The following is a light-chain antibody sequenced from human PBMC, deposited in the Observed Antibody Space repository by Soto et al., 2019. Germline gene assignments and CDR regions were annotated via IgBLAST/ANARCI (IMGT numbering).Light chain of an antibody. CDR1: QGIRRD. Sequence: DIQMTQSPSSLSAPVGGRVTITCRASQGIRRDLGWYQQKPGKAPTRLIYAVSSLHSGVPSRFSGSGSVTEITLTISSLQPEDSATYYCLQHNSYPLTFGGGTKVEIK. V-gene: IGKV1-17*01. CDR3: LQHNSYPLT. J-gene: IGKJ4*01. CDR2: AVS.